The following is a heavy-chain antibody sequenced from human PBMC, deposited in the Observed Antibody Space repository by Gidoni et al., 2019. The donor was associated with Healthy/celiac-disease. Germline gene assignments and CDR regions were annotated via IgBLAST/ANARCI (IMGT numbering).Heavy chain of an antibody. J-gene: IGHJ4*02. CDR1: GFSLSNARMG. Sequence: QVTLKESGPVLVKPTETLTLTCTVSGFSLSNARMGVSWIRQPTGKALEWLAHIFSNDEKSYSTSLKSRLTISKDTSKSQVVLTMTNMDPVDTATYYCARIRMVQGDSYYFDYWGQGTLVTVSS. V-gene: IGHV2-26*01. CDR3: ARIRMVQGDSYYFDY. CDR2: IFSNDEK. D-gene: IGHD3-10*01.